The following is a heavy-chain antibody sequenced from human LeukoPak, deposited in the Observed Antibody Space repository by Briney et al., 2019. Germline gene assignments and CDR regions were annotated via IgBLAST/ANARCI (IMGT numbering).Heavy chain of an antibody. CDR3: AREGHYYDSSGSFDY. Sequence: ASVKVSCKASGYTFTSYGIIWVRQAPGQGLEWMGWISGYNGNTNYAQKLQGRVTMTRDTSTSTVYMELSSLRSEDTAVYYCAREGHYYDSSGSFDYWGQGTLVTVSS. D-gene: IGHD3-22*01. CDR1: GYTFTSYG. CDR2: ISGYNGNT. V-gene: IGHV1-18*01. J-gene: IGHJ4*02.